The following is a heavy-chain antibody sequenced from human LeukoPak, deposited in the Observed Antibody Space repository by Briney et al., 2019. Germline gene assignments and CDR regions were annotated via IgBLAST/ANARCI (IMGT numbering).Heavy chain of an antibody. CDR3: ARDIAAADPERIYYYYGMDV. V-gene: IGHV3-11*01. Sequence: PGGSLRLSCAASGFTFSDYYMSWLRQAPGKGLEWVSYISSSGSTIYYADSVKGRFTISRDNAKNSLYLQLNSLRAEDTAVYYCARDIAAADPERIYYYYGMDVWGQGTTVTVSS. CDR1: GFTFSDYY. D-gene: IGHD6-13*01. J-gene: IGHJ6*02. CDR2: ISSSGSTI.